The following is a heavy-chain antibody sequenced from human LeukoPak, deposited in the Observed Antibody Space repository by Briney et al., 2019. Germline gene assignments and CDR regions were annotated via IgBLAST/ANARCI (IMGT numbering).Heavy chain of an antibody. J-gene: IGHJ6*02. CDR3: ARSRYCSSTSCYFPARYYYYGMDV. V-gene: IGHV1-46*01. CDR2: INPSGGST. CDR1: GYTFTSYY. Sequence: GASVKVSCKASGYTFTSYYMHWVRQAPGQGLEWMGIINPSGGSTSYAQKFQGRVTITADESTSTAYMELSSLRSEDTAVYYCARSRYCSSTSCYFPARYYYYGMDVWGQGTTVTVSS. D-gene: IGHD2-2*01.